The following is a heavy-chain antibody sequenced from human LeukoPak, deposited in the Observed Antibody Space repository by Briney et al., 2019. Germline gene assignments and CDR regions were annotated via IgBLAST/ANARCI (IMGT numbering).Heavy chain of an antibody. Sequence: GGSLRLSCAASGFTFSSYWMSWVRQAPGKGLEWVSAISGSGGSTYYADSVKGRFTISRDNSKNTLYLQMNRLRAEDTAVYYCAKNPDYGDFYVVDYWGQGTLVTVSS. V-gene: IGHV3-23*01. D-gene: IGHD4-17*01. CDR3: AKNPDYGDFYVVDY. J-gene: IGHJ4*02. CDR1: GFTFSSYW. CDR2: ISGSGGST.